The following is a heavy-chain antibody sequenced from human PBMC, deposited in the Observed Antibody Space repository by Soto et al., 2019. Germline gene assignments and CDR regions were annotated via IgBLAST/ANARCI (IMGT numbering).Heavy chain of an antibody. CDR3: ARDKAGYCSSTSCYGRMGWFDP. CDR1: GYTFTSYG. J-gene: IGHJ5*02. CDR2: IIPIFGTA. V-gene: IGHV1-69*13. D-gene: IGHD2-2*01. Sequence: QVQLVQSGAEVKKPGASVKVSCKASGYTFTSYGISWVRQAPGQGLEWMGGIIPIFGTANYAQKFQGRVTITADESTSTAYMELSSLRSEDTAVYYCARDKAGYCSSTSCYGRMGWFDPWGQGTLVTVSS.